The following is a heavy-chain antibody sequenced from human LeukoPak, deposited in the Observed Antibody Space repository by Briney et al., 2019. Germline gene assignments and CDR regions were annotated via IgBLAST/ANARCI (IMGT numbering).Heavy chain of an antibody. CDR2: IRGSGGST. Sequence: GGSPRPFCCASGFILSNYGMSWVRQAPGQGLEWVAIIRGSGGSTYYADSVKGRFTTSRDNPKNTLYLQMNSLRAEDTALYYCAKEWGIAATGYDAFDIWGQGTMVTVSS. CDR3: AKEWGIAATGYDAFDI. CDR1: GFILSNYG. D-gene: IGHD6-13*01. V-gene: IGHV3-23*01. J-gene: IGHJ3*02.